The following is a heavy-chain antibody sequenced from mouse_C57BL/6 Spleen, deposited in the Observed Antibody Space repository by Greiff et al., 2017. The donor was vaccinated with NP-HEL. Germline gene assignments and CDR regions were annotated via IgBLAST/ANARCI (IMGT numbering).Heavy chain of an antibody. Sequence: EVKLVESGGGLVKPGGSLKLSCAASGFTFSDYGMHWVRQAPEKGLEWVAYISSGSSTIYYADTVKGRFTISRDNAKNTLFLQMTSLRSEDTAMYYCASYYGSSYRYAMDYWGQGTSVTVSS. CDR3: ASYYGSSYRYAMDY. CDR1: GFTFSDYG. V-gene: IGHV5-17*01. D-gene: IGHD1-1*01. J-gene: IGHJ4*01. CDR2: ISSGSSTI.